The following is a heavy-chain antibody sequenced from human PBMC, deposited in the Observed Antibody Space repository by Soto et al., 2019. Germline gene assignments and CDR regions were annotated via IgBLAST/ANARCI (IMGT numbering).Heavy chain of an antibody. CDR2: INPAGDTT. J-gene: IGHJ4*02. CDR1: GFTVTNYY. D-gene: IGHD1-26*01. Sequence: QVPLVQSGAEVKKPGTSVKVSCKASGFTVTNYYMHWLRLAPGQGPEWMGLINPAGDTTSFAPKFRGRVTVTRHTSTSTIYMEMRGLRSDDTAFYYCARDRTGAAYFDYWGQGTLVTVS. V-gene: IGHV1-46*03. CDR3: ARDRTGAAYFDY.